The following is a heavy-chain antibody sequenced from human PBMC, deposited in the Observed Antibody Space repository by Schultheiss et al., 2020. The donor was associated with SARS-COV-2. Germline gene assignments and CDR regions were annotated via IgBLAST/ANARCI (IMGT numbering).Heavy chain of an antibody. D-gene: IGHD3-22*01. V-gene: IGHV3-23*01. CDR3: AIYYYDSSAYPY. J-gene: IGHJ4*02. CDR2: ISGSGGST. CDR1: GFTFSSYS. Sequence: GGSLRLSCAASGFTFSSYSMNWVRQAPGKGLEWVSAISGSGGSTYYADSVKGRFTISRDNSKNTLYLQMNSLRAEDTAVYYCAIYYYDSSAYPYWGQGTRVTVSS.